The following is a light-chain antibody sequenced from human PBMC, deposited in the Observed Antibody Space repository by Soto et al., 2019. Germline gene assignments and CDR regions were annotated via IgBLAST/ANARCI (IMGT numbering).Light chain of an antibody. CDR1: SSDVGSYNL. CDR3: CSYARSNTFV. Sequence: QSALTQPASVSGSPGQSITISCTGTSSDVGSYNLVSWYQQHPGKAPKLMIYEGSKRPSGVSNRFSGSKSGNTASLTISGLQAEDEADYYCCSYARSNTFVFGTGTKVTVL. V-gene: IGLV2-23*01. CDR2: EGS. J-gene: IGLJ1*01.